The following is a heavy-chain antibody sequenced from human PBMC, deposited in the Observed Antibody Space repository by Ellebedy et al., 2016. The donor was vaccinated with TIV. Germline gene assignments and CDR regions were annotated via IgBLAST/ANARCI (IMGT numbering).Heavy chain of an antibody. J-gene: IGHJ4*02. Sequence: GESLKISCATSGFSFSDYSMNWVRQAPGKGLEWVAYSHVSPFVTNYADSVRGRFTISRDFAKNSVSLEMTSLRAEDTAVYFCARDHRWSFDYWGQGALVTVSS. CDR2: SHVSPFVT. CDR1: GFSFSDYS. CDR3: ARDHRWSFDY. V-gene: IGHV3-48*01. D-gene: IGHD4-23*01.